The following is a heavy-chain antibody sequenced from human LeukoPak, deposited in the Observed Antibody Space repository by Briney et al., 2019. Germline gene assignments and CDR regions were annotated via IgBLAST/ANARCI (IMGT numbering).Heavy chain of an antibody. CDR1: GFTFSSYW. Sequence: GGSLRLSCAASGFTFSSYWMSWVRQAPGKGLEWVANIKQDGSEKYYVDSVKGRFTISRDNAKNSLYLQMNSLRAEDTAVYYCARDQPGNDYGGNGGAFDWGQGTLVTVSS. J-gene: IGHJ4*02. D-gene: IGHD4-23*01. V-gene: IGHV3-7*01. CDR2: IKQDGSEK. CDR3: ARDQPGNDYGGNGGAFD.